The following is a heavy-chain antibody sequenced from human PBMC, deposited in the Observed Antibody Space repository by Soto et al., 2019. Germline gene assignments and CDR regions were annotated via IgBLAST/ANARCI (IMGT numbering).Heavy chain of an antibody. CDR1: GGTFSSYA. V-gene: IGHV1-69*01. D-gene: IGHD3-10*01. CDR2: LIPIIGTA. CDR3: ARTTMVRGGWGEVDY. J-gene: IGHJ4*02. Sequence: QVQLVQSGAEVKKPGSSVKVSCKASGGTFSSYAISWVRQAPGQGLEWMGGLIPIIGTANYAQKFQGRVTITADESTSTADMELSSLRSEDTAVYYCARTTMVRGGWGEVDYWGQGTLVTVSS.